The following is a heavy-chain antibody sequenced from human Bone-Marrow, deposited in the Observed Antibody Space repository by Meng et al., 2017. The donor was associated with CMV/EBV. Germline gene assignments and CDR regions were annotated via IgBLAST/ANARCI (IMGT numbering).Heavy chain of an antibody. CDR2: IYSGGST. D-gene: IGHD4-11*01. CDR3: AREGQDYSNYVKKNYGMDV. Sequence: GGSLRLSCAASGFTVSSNYMSWVRQAPGKGLEWVSVIYSGGSTYYADSVKGRFTISRDNSKNTLYLQMNSLRAEDTAVYYCAREGQDYSNYVKKNYGMDVWGQGNTVTVSS. V-gene: IGHV3-66*02. CDR1: GFTVSSNY. J-gene: IGHJ6*02.